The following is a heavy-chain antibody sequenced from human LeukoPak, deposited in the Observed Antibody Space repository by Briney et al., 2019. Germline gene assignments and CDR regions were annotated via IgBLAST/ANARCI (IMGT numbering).Heavy chain of an antibody. CDR3: ATDGKLGYYDTSGFFPDY. Sequence: GGSLRLSCAASGFTFSSYGMHWVRQAPGKGLEWVAFIRYTGSNKYYADSVKGRFTISRDNSKNTLYLQMNGLRAEDTAVYYCATDGKLGYYDTSGFFPDYWGQGTLVTVSS. CDR2: IRYTGSNK. V-gene: IGHV3-30*02. J-gene: IGHJ4*02. D-gene: IGHD3-22*01. CDR1: GFTFSSYG.